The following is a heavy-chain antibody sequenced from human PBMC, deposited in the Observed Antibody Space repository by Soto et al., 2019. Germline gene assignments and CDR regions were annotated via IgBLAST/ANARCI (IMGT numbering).Heavy chain of an antibody. D-gene: IGHD3-3*01. CDR3: ARESTIYNWFDP. Sequence: PGGSLRLSCAASGFTFSSYSMNWVRQAPGKGLEWVSSISSSSSYIYYADSVKGRFTISRDNAKNSLYLQMNSLRAEDTAVYYCARESTIYNWFDPWGQGTLVTVSS. CDR1: GFTFSSYS. J-gene: IGHJ5*02. CDR2: ISSSSSYI. V-gene: IGHV3-21*01.